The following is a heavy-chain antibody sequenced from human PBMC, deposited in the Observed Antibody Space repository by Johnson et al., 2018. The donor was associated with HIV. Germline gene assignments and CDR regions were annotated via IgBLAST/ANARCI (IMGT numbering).Heavy chain of an antibody. J-gene: IGHJ3*02. CDR1: GFTFSSYG. D-gene: IGHD6-6*01. V-gene: IGHV3-33*06. CDR3: AKVHIPARWSAAFDI. Sequence: QVQLVESGGGVVQPGRSLRLSCAASGFTFSSYGMHWVRQAPGKGLEWVAVIWYDGSNKYYADSVKGRFTIFRDNSKNTLYLQMSSLRTEDTAVYYCAKVHIPARWSAAFDIWGRGTLVTVSS. CDR2: IWYDGSNK.